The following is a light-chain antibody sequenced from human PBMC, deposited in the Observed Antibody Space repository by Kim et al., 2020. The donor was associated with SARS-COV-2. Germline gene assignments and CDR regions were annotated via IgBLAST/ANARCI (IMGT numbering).Light chain of an antibody. CDR3: SSYTTSITL. CDR1: SSDIGGYNF. V-gene: IGLV2-14*03. Sequence: PGQSITISCTGTSSDIGGYNFVSWYQQHPGKGPKLMIYDVSNRPSGVSNRFSGSKSGNTASLTISGLQAEDEADYFCSSYTTSITLFGGGTQLTVL. CDR2: DVS. J-gene: IGLJ2*01.